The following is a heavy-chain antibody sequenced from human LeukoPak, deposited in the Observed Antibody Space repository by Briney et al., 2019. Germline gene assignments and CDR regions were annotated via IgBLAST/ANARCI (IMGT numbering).Heavy chain of an antibody. CDR3: AKDSYSSSWYYRFDF. D-gene: IGHD6-13*01. V-gene: IGHV3-30*02. J-gene: IGHJ4*02. CDR2: IRYDGSNK. CDR1: GSTFSSYG. Sequence: GGSLRLSCAASGSTFSSYGMHWVRQAPGKGLEWVAFIRYDGSNKYYADSLKGRFTISRDNSKNTLYLQMNSLRAEDTAVYYCAKDSYSSSWYYRFDFWGQGTLVTVSS.